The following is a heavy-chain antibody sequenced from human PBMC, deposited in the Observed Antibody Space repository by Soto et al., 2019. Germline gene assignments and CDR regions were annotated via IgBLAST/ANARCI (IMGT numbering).Heavy chain of an antibody. D-gene: IGHD3-10*01. CDR3: ARDTQAEYYYGSGSWFDY. V-gene: IGHV1-18*01. Sequence: ASVKVSCKASGYTFTSYGISWVRQAPGQGLEWMGWISAYNGNTNYAQKLQGRVTMTTDTSTSTAYMELRSLRSDDTAVYYCARDTQAEYYYGSGSWFDYWGQGTLVTVSS. CDR1: GYTFTSYG. CDR2: ISAYNGNT. J-gene: IGHJ4*02.